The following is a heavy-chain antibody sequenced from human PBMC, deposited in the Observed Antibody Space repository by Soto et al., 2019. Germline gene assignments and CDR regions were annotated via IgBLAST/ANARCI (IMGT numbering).Heavy chain of an antibody. CDR2: ISAYNGNT. CDR3: ARVSYYYDSSGYPLGAFDI. V-gene: IGHV1-18*01. D-gene: IGHD3-22*01. Sequence: ASVKVSCKASGYTFTIYGISWVRQAPGQGLEWMGWISAYNGNTNYAQKLQGRVTMTTDTSTSTAYMELRSLRSDDTAVYYCARVSYYYDSSGYPLGAFDIWGQGTMVTVSS. CDR1: GYTFTIYG. J-gene: IGHJ3*02.